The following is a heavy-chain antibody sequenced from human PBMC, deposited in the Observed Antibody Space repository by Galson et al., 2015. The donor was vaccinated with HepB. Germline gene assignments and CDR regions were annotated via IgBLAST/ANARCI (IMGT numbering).Heavy chain of an antibody. J-gene: IGHJ4*02. CDR3: ARSSESYGLIEN. D-gene: IGHD1-26*01. CDR1: GDSFSSYG. Sequence: SVKVSCKASGDSFSSYGITWVRQAPGQGLEWVGGISPVFGTPNYAQRFQGRVTITADISTSTAYLELGSLRSEDTAIFYCARSSESYGLIENWGQGTLVIVSA. V-gene: IGHV1-69*06. CDR2: ISPVFGTP.